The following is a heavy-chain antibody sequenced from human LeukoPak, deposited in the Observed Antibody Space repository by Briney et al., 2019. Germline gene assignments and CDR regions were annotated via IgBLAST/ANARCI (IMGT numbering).Heavy chain of an antibody. Sequence: ATVTVSCKVSGCTFTSYEINGVRQAPGQGLEWMGWMNPNSGNTGYAQKIQGRVTMTRNTSISTAYMELSSLRSEDTAVYYCARDGTQLWRVFPDHGMDVWGKGTTVTVSS. J-gene: IGHJ6*04. CDR3: ARDGTQLWRVFPDHGMDV. D-gene: IGHD5-18*01. V-gene: IGHV1-8*01. CDR2: MNPNSGNT. CDR1: GCTFTSYE.